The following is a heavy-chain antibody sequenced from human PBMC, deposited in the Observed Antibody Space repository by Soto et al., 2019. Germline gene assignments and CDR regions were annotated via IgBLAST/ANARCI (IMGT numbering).Heavy chain of an antibody. J-gene: IGHJ4*02. Sequence: EVQLVESGGDLVQPGGSLRLSCAASGFTVTTNYMTWVRQAPGKGLEWVSVMFRSGTAFYADSVRGRFTISRDESRNTVFLQIISLGVEHTAVYYCAKEGNSYGFLVGLDSWGQETVVTGSS. CDR2: MFRSGTA. CDR3: AKEGNSYGFLVGLDS. CDR1: GFTVTTNY. D-gene: IGHD3-16*02. V-gene: IGHV3-66*01.